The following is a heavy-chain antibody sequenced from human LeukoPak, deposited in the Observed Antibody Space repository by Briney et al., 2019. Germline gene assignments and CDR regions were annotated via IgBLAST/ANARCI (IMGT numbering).Heavy chain of an antibody. J-gene: IGHJ4*02. CDR2: INGDGSST. Sequence: QPGGSLRLSCAASGFTFSSYWMHWVRQTPGKGLVWVSRINGDGSSTVSADSVKGRFTISRDNAMNTLYLQMNSLRAEDTAVYYCARDLRSPSDTNIAIDYWGQGTPVTVSS. CDR1: GFTFSSYW. V-gene: IGHV3-74*01. CDR3: ARDLRSPSDTNIAIDY.